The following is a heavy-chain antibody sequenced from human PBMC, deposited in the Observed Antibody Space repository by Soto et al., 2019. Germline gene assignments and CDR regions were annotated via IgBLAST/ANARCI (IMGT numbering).Heavy chain of an antibody. V-gene: IGHV4-34*01. CDR2: INHSGST. J-gene: IGHJ4*02. CDR1: GGSFCGYY. D-gene: IGHD4-17*01. CDR3: ARDYGGKASFDY. Sequence: SESLSLTCAVYGGSFCGYYWSWIRQPPGKGLEWIGEINHSGSTNYNPSLKSRVTISVDTSKNQFSLKLSSVTAADTAVYYCARDYGGKASFDYWGQGTLVTSPQ.